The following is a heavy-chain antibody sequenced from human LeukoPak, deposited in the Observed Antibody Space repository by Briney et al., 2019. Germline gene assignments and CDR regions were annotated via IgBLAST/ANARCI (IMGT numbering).Heavy chain of an antibody. V-gene: IGHV4-59*01. CDR1: GGSISSYY. CDR3: AIGLLTMVTGVINLDALHI. D-gene: IGHD3-10*01. J-gene: IGHJ3*02. Sequence: PSETLSLTCTVSGGSISSYYWSWIRQPPGKGLEWIGYIYYSGSTNYNPSLKSRVTISVDTSKNQFSLRLNSVTAADTAVYYCAIGLLTMVTGVINLDALHISGKPTMV. CDR2: IYYSGST.